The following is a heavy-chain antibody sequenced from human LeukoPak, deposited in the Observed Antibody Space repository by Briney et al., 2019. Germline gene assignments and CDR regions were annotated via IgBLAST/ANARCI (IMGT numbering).Heavy chain of an antibody. J-gene: IGHJ4*02. D-gene: IGHD1-7*01. CDR2: MNPNSGNT. Sequence: ASVKVSCKASGYTFTSYDINWVRQATGQGLEWMGWMNPNSGNTGYAQNFQGRVTMTRDTSTSTVYMDLSSLRSEDTAVYYCARGSTGTTFDYWGQGTLVTVSS. CDR3: ARGSTGTTFDY. V-gene: IGHV1-8*01. CDR1: GYTFTSYD.